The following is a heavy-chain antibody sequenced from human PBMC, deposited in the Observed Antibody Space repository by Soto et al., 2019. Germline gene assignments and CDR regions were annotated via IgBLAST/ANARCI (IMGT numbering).Heavy chain of an antibody. Sequence: GESQKISCKGSGYSFTSYWISWVRQVPGKGLEWMGRIDPSDSYTNYSPSFQGHVTISADKSISTAYLQWSSLKASDTAMYYCAKGLRGSGFWFDPWGQGTLVTVSS. CDR3: AKGLRGSGFWFDP. CDR2: IDPSDSYT. D-gene: IGHD4-17*01. J-gene: IGHJ5*02. V-gene: IGHV5-10-1*01. CDR1: GYSFTSYW.